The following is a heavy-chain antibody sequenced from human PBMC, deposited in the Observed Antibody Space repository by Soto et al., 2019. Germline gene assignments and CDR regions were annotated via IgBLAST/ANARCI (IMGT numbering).Heavy chain of an antibody. V-gene: IGHV3-15*07. Sequence: EVQLVESGGGLVNPGGSLRLSCAASGFTFSDAWMNWVRQAPGKGLEWVGRIKSIIDGGTIDYAAPGKGRFTISRDDSPTRGYREMTPLKPEAPAAYYWAPEGRVCLPTSYALDAWGQGPRSSSP. D-gene: IGHD3-10*02. CDR3: APEGRVCLPTSYALDA. J-gene: IGHJ6*02. CDR2: IKSIIDGGTI. CDR1: GFTFSDAW.